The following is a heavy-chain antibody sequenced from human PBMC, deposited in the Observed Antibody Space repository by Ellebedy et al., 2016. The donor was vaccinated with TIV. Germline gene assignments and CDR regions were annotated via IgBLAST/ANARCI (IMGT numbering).Heavy chain of an antibody. J-gene: IGHJ6*02. Sequence: GGSLRLSXAASGFTFSDYYMSWIRQAPGKGLEWVSYISSSGSTIYYADSVKGRFTISRDNAKNSLYLQMNSLRAEDTAVYYCAFPSGTTDYYYGMDVWGQGTTVTVSS. CDR2: ISSSGSTI. D-gene: IGHD1-1*01. V-gene: IGHV3-11*01. CDR1: GFTFSDYY. CDR3: AFPSGTTDYYYGMDV.